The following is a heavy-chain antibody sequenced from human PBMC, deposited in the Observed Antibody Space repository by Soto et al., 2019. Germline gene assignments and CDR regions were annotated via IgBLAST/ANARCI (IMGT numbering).Heavy chain of an antibody. CDR3: ARDRDLYCSGGSCYYGVGMDV. J-gene: IGHJ6*02. CDR1: GLTFSSYA. Sequence: PGGSLRLSCAASGLTFSSYAMHWVRQAPGKGLEWVAVISYDGSNKYYADSVKGRFTISRDNSKNTLYLQMNSLRAEDTAVYYCARDRDLYCSGGSCYYGVGMDVWGQGTTVTVSS. V-gene: IGHV3-30-3*01. CDR2: ISYDGSNK. D-gene: IGHD2-15*01.